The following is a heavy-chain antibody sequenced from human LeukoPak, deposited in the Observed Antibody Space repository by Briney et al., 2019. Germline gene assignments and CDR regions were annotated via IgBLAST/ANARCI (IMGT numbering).Heavy chain of an antibody. D-gene: IGHD3-3*01. CDR2: IYHSGST. Sequence: PSETLSLTCAVYGGSFSGYYWSWIRQPPGKGLEWIGYIYHSGSTYYNPSLKSRVTISVDTSKNQFSLKLSSVTAADTAVYYCARAADFWSGSSRWFDPWGQGTLVTVSS. CDR1: GGSFSGYY. V-gene: IGHV4-34*01. CDR3: ARAADFWSGSSRWFDP. J-gene: IGHJ5*02.